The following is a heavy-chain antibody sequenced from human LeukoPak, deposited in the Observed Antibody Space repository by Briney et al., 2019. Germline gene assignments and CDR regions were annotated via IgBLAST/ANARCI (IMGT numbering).Heavy chain of an antibody. CDR3: ARDWGITVGWFDP. CDR2: ISSSGSTI. J-gene: IGHJ5*02. Sequence: GGSLRLSCAASGFTFSSYEMNWVRQAPGKGLEWVSYISSSGSTIYYADSVKGRFTISRDNSKNTLYLQMSSLRPEDTSVYYCARDWGITVGWFDPWGQGTLVTVS. CDR1: GFTFSSYE. D-gene: IGHD1-14*01. V-gene: IGHV3-48*03.